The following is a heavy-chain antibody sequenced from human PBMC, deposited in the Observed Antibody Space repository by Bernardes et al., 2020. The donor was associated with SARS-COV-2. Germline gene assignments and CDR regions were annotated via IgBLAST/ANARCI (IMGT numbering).Heavy chain of an antibody. V-gene: IGHV4-31*03. CDR1: GDSFTSGRFY. D-gene: IGHD1-1*01. J-gene: IGHJ6*01. CDR3: AAEDQPTYNRPTYYY. Sequence: SETLSLTCTVSGDSFTSGRFYWTWIRQHPTKGLEWIGYISYTGSAHYNPSLRDRLSMSADTAQSQFTLNLNSVTAEDTAIYYCAAEDQPTYNRPTYYY. CDR2: ISYTGSA.